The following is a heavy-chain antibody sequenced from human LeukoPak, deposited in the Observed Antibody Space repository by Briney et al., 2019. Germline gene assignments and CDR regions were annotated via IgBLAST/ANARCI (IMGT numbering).Heavy chain of an antibody. Sequence: GGSLRLSCAASGFTFSSYSMNWVRQAPGKGLEWVSSISSSSSYIYYADSVKGRFTISRDNAKNSLYLQMNSLRAEDTAVYYCARPRRVRGIGAFDIWGQGTMVTVSS. J-gene: IGHJ3*02. CDR3: ARPRRVRGIGAFDI. D-gene: IGHD3-10*01. CDR1: GFTFSSYS. V-gene: IGHV3-21*01. CDR2: ISSSSSYI.